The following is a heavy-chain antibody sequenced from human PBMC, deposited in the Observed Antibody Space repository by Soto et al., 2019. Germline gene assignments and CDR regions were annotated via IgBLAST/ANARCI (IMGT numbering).Heavy chain of an antibody. V-gene: IGHV3-66*01. CDR3: EVGADAFDI. J-gene: IGHJ3*02. CDR1: GFTVSINY. Sequence: EVRLVESGGGLVQPGGSLRLSCAASGFTVSINYMSWVRQAPGKGLEWVSGIYSGGSTYYADSVKGRFIISRDNSKNTLYLQMNSLRAEDTAVYYCEVGADAFDIWGQGTMVTVSS. D-gene: IGHD1-26*01. CDR2: IYSGGST.